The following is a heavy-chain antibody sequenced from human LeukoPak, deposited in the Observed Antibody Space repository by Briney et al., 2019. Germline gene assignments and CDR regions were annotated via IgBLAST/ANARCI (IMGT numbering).Heavy chain of an antibody. CDR3: AHSQYYYDSSGYPSPIFDY. Sequence: SGPTLVKPTQTLTLTCTFSGFSLSTSGVGVGWIRQPPGKALEWLALIYWADNKRYSPSLKSRLTITKDTSKNQVVLTMTNMDPVDTATYYCAHSQYYYDSSGYPSPIFDYWGQGTLVTVSS. V-gene: IGHV2-5*02. CDR1: GFSLSTSGVG. CDR2: IYWADNK. J-gene: IGHJ4*02. D-gene: IGHD3-22*01.